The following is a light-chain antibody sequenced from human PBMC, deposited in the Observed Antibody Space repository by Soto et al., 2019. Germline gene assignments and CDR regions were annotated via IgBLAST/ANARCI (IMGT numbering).Light chain of an antibody. CDR2: EVS. V-gene: IGLV2-14*01. J-gene: IGLJ1*01. Sequence: QSALTQPASVSGSPGQSITISCTGTSSDVGGYKYVSWYQQHPGKAPKLMIYEVSNRPSGVSNRFSGSKSGNTASLTISGLQAEDEADYYCISYTGSRPGVFGT. CDR1: SSDVGGYKY. CDR3: ISYTGSRPGV.